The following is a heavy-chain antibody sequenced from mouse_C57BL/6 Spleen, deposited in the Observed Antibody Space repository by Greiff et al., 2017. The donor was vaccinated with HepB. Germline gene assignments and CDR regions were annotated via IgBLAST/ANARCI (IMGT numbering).Heavy chain of an antibody. Sequence: VKVVESGAELVRPGASVTLSCKASGYTFTDYEMHWVKQTPVHGLEWIGAIDPETGGTAYNQKFKGKAILTAYKSSSTSYMELRSLTSEDSAVYYCTRRWDGYDYWGQGTTLTVAS. D-gene: IGHD4-1*01. J-gene: IGHJ2*01. CDR3: TRRWDGYDY. CDR1: GYTFTDYE. CDR2: IDPETGGT. V-gene: IGHV1-15*01.